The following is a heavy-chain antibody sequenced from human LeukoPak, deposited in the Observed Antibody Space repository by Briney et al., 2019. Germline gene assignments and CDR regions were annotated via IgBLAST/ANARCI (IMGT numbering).Heavy chain of an antibody. CDR2: IHYSGST. CDR3: ARRSGVLDSRDSRYYFDH. J-gene: IGHJ4*02. D-gene: IGHD3-22*01. CDR1: SVSSSSHY. V-gene: IGHV4-59*11. Sequence: SETLSLTCTVSSVSSSSHYWTWIRQPPGKGLEWIGYIHYSGSTNYNPSLKSRVTISVDTSKNQFSLKLSSVTAADTAVYYCARRSGVLDSRDSRYYFDHWGQGTLVTVSS.